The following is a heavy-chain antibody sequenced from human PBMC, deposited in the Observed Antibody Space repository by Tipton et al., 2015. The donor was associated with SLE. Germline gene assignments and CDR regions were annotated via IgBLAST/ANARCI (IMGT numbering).Heavy chain of an antibody. CDR1: GGSFSGYY. V-gene: IGHV4-34*01. D-gene: IGHD6-6*01. J-gene: IGHJ5*02. CDR3: ARVEYSSSFNWFDP. CDR2: INHSGST. Sequence: LRLSCAVYGGSFSGYYWSWIRQPPGRGLERIGEINHSGSTNYNPSLKSRVTISVDTSKNQFSLKLSSVTAADTAVYYCARVEYSSSFNWFDPWGQGTLVTVSS.